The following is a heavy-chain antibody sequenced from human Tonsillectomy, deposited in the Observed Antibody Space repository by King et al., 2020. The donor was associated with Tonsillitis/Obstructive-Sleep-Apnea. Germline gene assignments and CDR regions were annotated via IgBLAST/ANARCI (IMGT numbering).Heavy chain of an antibody. V-gene: IGHV4-59*01. D-gene: IGHD2-8*01. J-gene: IGHJ3*02. Sequence: VQLQESGPGLVKPSETLSLTCTVSGGSISSYYWSWIRQPPGKGLDWIGYIYYSGSTNYNPSLKSRVTISVDTSKHQFSLKLSSVTAADTVVYYCARDMVLEAGGDAFDIWGQGTMVTVSS. CDR2: IYYSGST. CDR3: ARDMVLEAGGDAFDI. CDR1: GGSISSYY.